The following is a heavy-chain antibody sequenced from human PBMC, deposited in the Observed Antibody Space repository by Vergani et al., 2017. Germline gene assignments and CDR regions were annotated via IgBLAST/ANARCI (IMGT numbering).Heavy chain of an antibody. CDR3: AREEIFGVVITPYFDD. D-gene: IGHD3-3*01. CDR2: IKQDGSEK. Sequence: EVQLVESGGGLVQPGGSLRLSCAASGFTFSSYWMSWVRQAPGKGLEWVANIKQDGSEKYYVDSVKGRFTISRDNAKNSLYLQMNSLRAEDTAVYYCAREEIFGVVITPYFDDWGQGTLVTVSS. V-gene: IGHV3-7*01. CDR1: GFTFSSYW. J-gene: IGHJ4*02.